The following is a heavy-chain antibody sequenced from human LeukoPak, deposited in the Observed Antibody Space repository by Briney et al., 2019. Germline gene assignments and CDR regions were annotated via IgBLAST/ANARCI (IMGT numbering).Heavy chain of an antibody. V-gene: IGHV3-30*03. CDR3: VRAAWEYCSSGSCPWGAFDV. CDR1: GFTFSNYA. D-gene: IGHD2-15*01. Sequence: GGSLRLSCAASGFTFSNYAMHWVRQAPGKGLEWVAVISIDGSNKYYADSVKGRFTISRDNSKNTLYVQMNSLRPEDTAVYYCVRAAWEYCSSGSCPWGAFDVWGQGTMVTGSS. J-gene: IGHJ3*01. CDR2: ISIDGSNK.